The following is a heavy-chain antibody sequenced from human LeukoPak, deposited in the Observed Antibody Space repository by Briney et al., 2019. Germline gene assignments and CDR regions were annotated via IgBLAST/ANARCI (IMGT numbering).Heavy chain of an antibody. CDR1: GFTFSNFW. J-gene: IGHJ4*02. CDR3: ARGKFDFDY. D-gene: IGHD3-16*01. Sequence: GGSLGLSCADSGFTFSNFWMSWVRQAPGKGLEWVANINQDGTEKYYVDSVKGRFTISRDNAKTSLYLQMNSLRAEDTAVYYCARGKFDFDYWGQGTLVTVSS. V-gene: IGHV3-7*01. CDR2: INQDGTEK.